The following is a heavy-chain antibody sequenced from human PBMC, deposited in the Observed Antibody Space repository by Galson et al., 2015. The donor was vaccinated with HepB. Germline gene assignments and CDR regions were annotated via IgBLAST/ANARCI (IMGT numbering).Heavy chain of an antibody. Sequence: PALVNPTQTLTLTCTFSGFSLSTSGMCVSWIRQPPGKALEWLALIDWDDDKYYSTSLKTRLTISKDTSKNQVVLTMTNMDPVDTATYYCARITFGGEWGWSDPWGQGTLVTVSS. V-gene: IGHV2-70*01. D-gene: IGHD3-10*01. CDR1: GFSLSTSGMC. CDR3: ARITFGGEWGWSDP. J-gene: IGHJ5*02. CDR2: IDWDDDK.